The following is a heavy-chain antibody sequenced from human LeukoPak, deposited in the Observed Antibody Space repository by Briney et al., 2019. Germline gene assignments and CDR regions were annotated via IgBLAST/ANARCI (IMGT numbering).Heavy chain of an antibody. CDR1: GFTFSTCS. D-gene: IGHD1-26*01. CDR3: ARGIVVGATAGEGFDI. V-gene: IGHV3-21*01. Sequence: GGSLRLSCAASGFTFSTCSMNWVRQAPGKGLEWVSSISGSGSHIYYADSVKGRFTISRDNAKNSLYLQMNSLRAEDTAVYYCARGIVVGATAGEGFDIWGQGTMVTVSS. CDR2: ISGSGSHI. J-gene: IGHJ3*02.